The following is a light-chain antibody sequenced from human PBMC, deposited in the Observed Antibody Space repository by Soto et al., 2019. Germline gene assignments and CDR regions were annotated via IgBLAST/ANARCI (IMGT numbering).Light chain of an antibody. V-gene: IGKV1-5*01. CDR2: DAS. Sequence: DIQLTQSPSTLSSAVGDSVTITCRASQKIRNLLAWYQQKPGRAPKPLIFDASTLRTGVPSRFSGSGSGSEFNFTITGLQPDDFATYFCQQYYTYATFGHGPRLDIK. CDR3: QQYYTYAT. CDR1: QKIRNL. J-gene: IGKJ5*01.